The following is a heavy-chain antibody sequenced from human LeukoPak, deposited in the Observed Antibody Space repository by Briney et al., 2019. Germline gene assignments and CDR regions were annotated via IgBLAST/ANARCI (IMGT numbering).Heavy chain of an antibody. Sequence: SETLSLTCTVSGGSISSYYWSWIRQPPGKGLEWIGYIYYSGSTNYNPSLKSRVTISVDTSKNQFSLKLSSVTAADTAVYYCARSLWLAFDYWGQGTLVTVSS. CDR3: ARSLWLAFDY. V-gene: IGHV4-59*08. J-gene: IGHJ4*02. D-gene: IGHD6-19*01. CDR1: GGSISSYY. CDR2: IYYSGST.